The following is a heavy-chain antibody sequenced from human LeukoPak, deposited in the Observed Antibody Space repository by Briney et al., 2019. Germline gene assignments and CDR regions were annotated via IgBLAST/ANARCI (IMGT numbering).Heavy chain of an antibody. CDR1: GYTLTELS. CDR3: ATDTLADPAALDY. J-gene: IGHJ4*02. V-gene: IGHV1-24*01. Sequence: ASVKVSCKVSGYTLTELSMHWVRQAPGKGLEWMGGFDPEDGETIYAQRFQGRVTMTEDTSTDTAYMELSSLRSEDTAVYYCATDTLADPAALDYWGQGTLVTVSS. CDR2: FDPEDGET. D-gene: IGHD6-13*01.